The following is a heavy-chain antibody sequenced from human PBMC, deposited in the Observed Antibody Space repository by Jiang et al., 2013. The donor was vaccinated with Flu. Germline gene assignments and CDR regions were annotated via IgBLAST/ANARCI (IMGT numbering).Heavy chain of an antibody. D-gene: IGHD3-10*01. Sequence: QLVESGGGLVQPGGSLRLSCAASGFIFSSYAMSWVRQAPGKGLEWVSVISGGGGTTYYADSVKGRFTISRDNSKNTVYLQMNTLRAEDTAFYYCAKRFGSAKNFDYWGQGTLVTVSS. CDR1: GFIFSSYA. CDR3: AKRFGSAKNFDY. CDR2: ISGGGGTT. J-gene: IGHJ4*02. V-gene: IGHV3-23*04.